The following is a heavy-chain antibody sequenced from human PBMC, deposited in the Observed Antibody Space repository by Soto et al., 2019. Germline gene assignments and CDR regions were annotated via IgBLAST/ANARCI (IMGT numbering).Heavy chain of an antibody. CDR2: IYHSGST. V-gene: IGHV4-30-2*01. CDR1: GGSISSGGYS. CDR3: ARAFDCSGGSCSPSFDY. Sequence: SETMSLTCAVSGGSISSGGYSWSWIRQPPGKGLEWIGYIYHSGSTYYNPSLKSRVTISVDRSKNQFSLKLSSVTAADTAVYYCARAFDCSGGSCSPSFDYWGQGTLVTVSS. D-gene: IGHD2-15*01. J-gene: IGHJ4*02.